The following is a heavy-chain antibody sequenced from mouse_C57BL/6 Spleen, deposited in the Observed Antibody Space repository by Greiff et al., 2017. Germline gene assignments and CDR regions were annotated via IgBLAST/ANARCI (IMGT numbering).Heavy chain of an antibody. CDR2: INPNNGGT. J-gene: IGHJ4*01. V-gene: IGHV1-26*01. CDR1: GYTFTDYY. Sequence: VQLQQSGPELVKPGASVKISCKASGYTFTDYYMNWVKQSHGQSLEWIGDINPNNGGTSYNQKFKGKATLTVDKSSSTAYMELRSLTSEASAVYYCASSYDAMDYWGQGTSVTVSS. CDR3: ASSYDAMDY.